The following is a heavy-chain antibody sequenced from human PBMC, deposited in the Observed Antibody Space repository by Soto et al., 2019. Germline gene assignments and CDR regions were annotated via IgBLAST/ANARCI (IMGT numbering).Heavy chain of an antibody. CDR2: IYYSGST. J-gene: IGHJ4*02. D-gene: IGHD4-4*01. Sequence: PSETLSVTCTVSGGSISSYYWSWIRQPPGKGLEWIGYIYYSGSTNYNPSLKSRVTISVDTSKNQFSLKLSSVTAADTAVYYCARHVVGDYSNYHSFDYWGQGTLVTVSS. V-gene: IGHV4-59*08. CDR3: ARHVVGDYSNYHSFDY. CDR1: GGSISSYY.